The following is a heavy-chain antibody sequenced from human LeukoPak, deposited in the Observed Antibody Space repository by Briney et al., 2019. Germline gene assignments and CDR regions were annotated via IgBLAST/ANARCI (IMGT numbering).Heavy chain of an antibody. CDR2: FNGRGDST. J-gene: IGHJ6*03. Sequence: GGSLRLSCEVSGFTFSHYGMSWVRQAPGKGPEWVAGFNGRGDSTYYAESVRGRFTISRDTSKNTLYLQVSSLRVEDTAVYYCAKAVSGYCTNGICYTREKYYYYYTDVWGKGTTVTVSS. CDR1: GFTFSHYG. CDR3: AKAVSGYCTNGICYTREKYYYYYTDV. D-gene: IGHD2-8*01. V-gene: IGHV3-23*01.